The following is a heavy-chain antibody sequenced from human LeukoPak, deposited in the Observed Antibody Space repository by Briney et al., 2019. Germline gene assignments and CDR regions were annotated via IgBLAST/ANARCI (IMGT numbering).Heavy chain of an antibody. D-gene: IGHD2-2*01. CDR3: ARDHGPDIVVVPAAPHYYYYMDV. Sequence: GASVKVSCKASGYTFTGYYMHWVRQAPGQGLEWMGWINPNSGGTNYAQKFQGRVTMTRDTSISTAYMELSRLRSDDTAVYYCARDHGPDIVVVPAAPHYYYYMDVWGKGSAVTVSS. CDR1: GYTFTGYY. CDR2: INPNSGGT. V-gene: IGHV1-2*02. J-gene: IGHJ6*03.